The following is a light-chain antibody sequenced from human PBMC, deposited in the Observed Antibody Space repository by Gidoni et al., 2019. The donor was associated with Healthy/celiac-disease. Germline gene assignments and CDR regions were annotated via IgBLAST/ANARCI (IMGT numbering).Light chain of an antibody. V-gene: IGKV3-11*01. CDR3: QQRSNWLIT. J-gene: IGKJ5*01. CDR2: DAS. Sequence: EIVLTQYQATRSWSPGERATLSCRASQSVSSYLAWYQQKPGLAPRLLIYDASNRATGIPARFSGSGSGTDFTLTISSLEPEDFAVYYCQQRSNWLITFGQGTRLEIK. CDR1: QSVSSY.